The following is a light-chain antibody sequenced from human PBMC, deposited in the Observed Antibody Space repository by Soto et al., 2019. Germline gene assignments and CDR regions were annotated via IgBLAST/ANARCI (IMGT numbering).Light chain of an antibody. V-gene: IGKV1-9*01. CDR3: QQLNSYLT. CDR1: QGISTY. CDR2: AAS. J-gene: IGKJ4*01. Sequence: DIQLTQSPSFLCASVGDRVTITCRASQGISTYLAWYQQKPGKAPKLLVYAASTLESGVPSRFSGSGSGTEFTLTISSLQPEDFATYYCQQLNSYLTFGGGTKVEIK.